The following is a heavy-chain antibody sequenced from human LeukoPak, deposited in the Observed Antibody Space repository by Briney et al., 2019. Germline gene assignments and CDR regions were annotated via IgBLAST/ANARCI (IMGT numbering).Heavy chain of an antibody. J-gene: IGHJ4*02. CDR3: ARGRIAVAGTHLDY. Sequence: PSETLSLTCAVYGGSFSGYYWSWIRQPPGKGLEWIGEINHSGSTNYNPSLKSRVTISVDTSKNQFSLKLSSVTAADTAVYYCARGRIAVAGTHLDYWGQGTLVTVSS. CDR2: INHSGST. D-gene: IGHD6-19*01. V-gene: IGHV4-34*01. CDR1: GGSFSGYY.